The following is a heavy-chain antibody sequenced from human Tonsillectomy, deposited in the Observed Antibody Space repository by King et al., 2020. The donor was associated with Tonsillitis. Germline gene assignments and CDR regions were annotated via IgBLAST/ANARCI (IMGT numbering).Heavy chain of an antibody. CDR3: ARPRGIAVAGSDY. CDR1: GFTFSSYW. V-gene: IGHV3-7*03. J-gene: IGHJ4*02. Sequence: VQLVESGGGLVQPGGSLRLSCAASGFTFSSYWMSWVRQAPGKGLEWVANIKQDGSEKYYVDSVKGRFTISRDNAKNSLYRQMNSLRAEDTAVYYCARPRGIAVAGSDYWGQGTLVTVSS. D-gene: IGHD6-19*01. CDR2: IKQDGSEK.